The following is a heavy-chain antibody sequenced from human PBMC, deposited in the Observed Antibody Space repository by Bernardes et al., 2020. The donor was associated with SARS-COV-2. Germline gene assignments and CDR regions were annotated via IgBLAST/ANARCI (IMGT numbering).Heavy chain of an antibody. V-gene: IGHV3-23*01. Sequence: GGCLSLSSKVSRFTVSPYAMSWVRPAPGKGLEWVSDISGPGRTYYADSVKGRFIISRDNSKNTLYLEMNSLRAEDTAVYYCAKELAYGTTWRDYKYYFGMDVWGQGTTVTVSS. CDR3: AKELAYGTTWRDYKYYFGMDV. CDR2: ISGPGRT. J-gene: IGHJ6*02. CDR1: RFTVSPYA. D-gene: IGHD2-8*01.